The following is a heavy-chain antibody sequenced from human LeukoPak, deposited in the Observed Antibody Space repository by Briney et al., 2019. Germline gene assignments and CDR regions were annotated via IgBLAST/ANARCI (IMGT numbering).Heavy chain of an antibody. D-gene: IGHD4-23*01. J-gene: IGHJ4*02. V-gene: IGHV3-30*04. CDR2: ISYDGRDK. Sequence: PGGSLRLSCAASGFTFSRYAMHWVRQAPGKGLEWVAVISYDGRDKYHADFVMGRSTISRDNSKGTLYLQMNSLRVEDTAVYYCARDAGGNSADYYFDYWGQGTLVTVSS. CDR3: ARDAGGNSADYYFDY. CDR1: GFTFSRYA.